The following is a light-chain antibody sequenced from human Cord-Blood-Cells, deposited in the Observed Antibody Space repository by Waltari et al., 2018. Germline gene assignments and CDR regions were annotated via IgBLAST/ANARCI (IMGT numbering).Light chain of an antibody. CDR1: SSVVGGYNY. V-gene: IGLV2-14*01. J-gene: IGLJ3*02. CDR3: SSYTSSSTLGV. Sequence: QSALTQPASVSGSPGQSITISCTGTSSVVGGYNYVSWYQQHPGKAPKLMIYDVSNRPSGVSNRVSGSKSGNTASLTISGLQAEDEADYYCSSYTSSSTLGVFGGGTKLTVL. CDR2: DVS.